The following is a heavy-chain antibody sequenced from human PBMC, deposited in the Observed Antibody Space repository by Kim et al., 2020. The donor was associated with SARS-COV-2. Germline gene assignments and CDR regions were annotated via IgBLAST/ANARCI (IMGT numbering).Heavy chain of an antibody. J-gene: IGHJ3*02. CDR2: IYHSGST. CDR1: GYSISSGYY. Sequence: SETLSLTCTVSGYSISSGYYWGWIRQPPGKGLEWIGSIYHSGSTYYNPSLKSRVTISVDTSKNQFSLKLSSVTAADTAVYYCATTNLKYGSGNLGEAFDIWGQGTMVTVSS. D-gene: IGHD3-10*01. CDR3: ATTNLKYGSGNLGEAFDI. V-gene: IGHV4-38-2*02.